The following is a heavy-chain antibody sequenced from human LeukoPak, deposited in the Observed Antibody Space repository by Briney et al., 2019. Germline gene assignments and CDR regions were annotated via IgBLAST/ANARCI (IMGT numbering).Heavy chain of an antibody. CDR1: GGTFSSYA. CDR3: ARGDGDYGPSRRNWFDP. V-gene: IGHV1-69*05. Sequence: SVKVSCKASGGTFSSYAISWVRQAPGRGLEWMGRIIPIFGTANYAQKFQGRVTITTDESTSTAYMELSSLRSEDTAVYYCARGDGDYGPSRRNWFDPWGQGTLVTVSS. CDR2: IIPIFGTA. D-gene: IGHD4-17*01. J-gene: IGHJ5*02.